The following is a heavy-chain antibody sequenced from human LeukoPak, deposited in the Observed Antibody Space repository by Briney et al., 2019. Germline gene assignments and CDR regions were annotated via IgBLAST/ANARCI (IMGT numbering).Heavy chain of an antibody. CDR1: GFNFNNYD. J-gene: IGHJ4*02. V-gene: IGHV3-13*01. CDR3: ARGWGGHGRSWGALDF. D-gene: IGHD3-16*01. Sequence: GGSLRLSCAASGFNFNNYDFHWVRQVAGKRLEWVAGIGTVADTFYPDSVMGRFTISRENAKNSFYLQMNSLRAGDTVVYYCARGWGGHGRSWGALDFWGQGILVTVSS. CDR2: IGTVADT.